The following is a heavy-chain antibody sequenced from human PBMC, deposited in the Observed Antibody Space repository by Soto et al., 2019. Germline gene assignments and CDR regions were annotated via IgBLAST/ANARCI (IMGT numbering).Heavy chain of an antibody. J-gene: IGHJ4*02. CDR1: GGTFSTFG. V-gene: IGHV1-69*13. Sequence: SVKVSCKASGGTFSTFGISWVRQAPGQGLEWMGGIIPFFGTARYSQKFEDRITITAGESTNTVYMDLRSLTSEDTAIYYCAKSAPMDAGDKYYYDFWGQGALVTVSS. D-gene: IGHD4-17*01. CDR2: IIPFFGTA. CDR3: AKSAPMDAGDKYYYDF.